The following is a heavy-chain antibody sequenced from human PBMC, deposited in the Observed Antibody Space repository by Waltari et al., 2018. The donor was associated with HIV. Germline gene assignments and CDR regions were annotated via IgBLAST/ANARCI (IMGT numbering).Heavy chain of an antibody. D-gene: IGHD3-9*01. CDR2: MNPNSGNT. Sequence: QATRQELEWIGWMNPNSGNTGYAQKFQGRVTMTRNTSISTAYMELSSLRAEDTAVYYCERGFRPHSDILTGYYVGLDWGQGTLVTVSS. V-gene: IGHV1-8*01. CDR3: ERGFRPHSDILTGYYVGLD. J-gene: IGHJ4*02.